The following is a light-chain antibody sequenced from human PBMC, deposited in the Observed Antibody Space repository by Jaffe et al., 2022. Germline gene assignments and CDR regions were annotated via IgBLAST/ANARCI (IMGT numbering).Light chain of an antibody. Sequence: EIVLTQSPGTLSLSPGERVTLSCRASQSVDNNFLAWFQQKPGQAPRLLIYGASSRATGIPDRFSGSGSGTDFTLTISRLEPEDFAVYYCQQYVTAPLTFGQGTKVEI. CDR1: QSVDNNF. CDR2: GAS. J-gene: IGKJ1*01. V-gene: IGKV3-20*01. CDR3: QQYVTAPLT.